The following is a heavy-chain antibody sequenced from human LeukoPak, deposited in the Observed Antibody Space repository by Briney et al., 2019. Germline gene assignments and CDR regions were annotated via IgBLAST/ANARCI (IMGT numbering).Heavy chain of an antibody. D-gene: IGHD7-27*01. CDR2: INHSGST. J-gene: IGHJ6*03. CDR1: GGSSSSYY. CDR3: ARHPWGDYYYYMDV. V-gene: IGHV4-34*01. Sequence: SETLSLTCAVYGGSSSSYYWSWIRQPPGKGLEWIGEINHSGSTSYKPSLKSRVTISVDTSKNQFSLKLSSVTAADTAVYYCARHPWGDYYYYMDVWGKGTTVTISS.